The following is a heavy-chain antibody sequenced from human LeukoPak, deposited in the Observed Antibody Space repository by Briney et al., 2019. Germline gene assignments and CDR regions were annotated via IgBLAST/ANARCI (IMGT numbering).Heavy chain of an antibody. V-gene: IGHV4-34*01. Sequence: PSETLSLTCAVYGGSFSGYYWSWIRQPPGKGLEWIGEINHSGSTNCNPSLKSRVTISVDMSKNQFSLKLSSVTAADTAVYYCARSTIVVVPRTFDIWGQGTMVTVSS. CDR2: INHSGST. CDR3: ARSTIVVVPRTFDI. D-gene: IGHD3-22*01. CDR1: GGSFSGYY. J-gene: IGHJ3*02.